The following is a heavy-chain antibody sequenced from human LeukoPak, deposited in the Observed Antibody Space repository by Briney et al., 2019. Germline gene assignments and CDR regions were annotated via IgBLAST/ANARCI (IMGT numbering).Heavy chain of an antibody. CDR1: AGSISSSSYY. J-gene: IGHJ4*02. D-gene: IGHD4-23*01. Sequence: NPSETLSLTCTVSAGSISSSSYYWGWIRQPPGKGLEWIGSIYYSGSTYYNPSLKSRVTISVDTSKNQFSLKLSSVTAADTAVYYCAREDYGGNSVDYWGQGTLVTVSS. V-gene: IGHV4-39*07. CDR3: AREDYGGNSVDY. CDR2: IYYSGST.